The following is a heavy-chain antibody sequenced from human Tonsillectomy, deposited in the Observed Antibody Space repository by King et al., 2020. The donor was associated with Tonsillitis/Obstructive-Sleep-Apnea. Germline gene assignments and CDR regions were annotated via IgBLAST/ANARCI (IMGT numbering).Heavy chain of an antibody. V-gene: IGHV1-69*01. CDR1: GGTFSRYA. D-gene: IGHD1-26*01. CDR2: IIPTFGTA. Sequence: VQLVESGAEVQKPGSSVKVSCKASGGTFSRYAINWVRQAPGQGLEWMGGIIPTFGTANYAQKFQGRVTITADESTSTAYMELSSLRSEDTAIFYCATAPADGELLNYFDYWGQGSLVTVSS. J-gene: IGHJ4*02. CDR3: ATAPADGELLNYFDY.